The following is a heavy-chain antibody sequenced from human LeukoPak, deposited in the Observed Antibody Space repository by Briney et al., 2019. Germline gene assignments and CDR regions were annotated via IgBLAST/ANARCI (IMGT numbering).Heavy chain of an antibody. CDR2: ISTSSSYI. V-gene: IGHV3-21*01. CDR1: GFTFSRYS. CDR3: ARVVDTPMVLSGAIDI. Sequence: GGSLRLSCAASGFTFSRYSMKWVRQAPGKGLEWVSFISTSSSYIYYADSVKGRFTVSRDNAKNSLCLQMNSLRAEDAAVYYCARVVDTPMVLSGAIDIWGQGTVVSVSS. D-gene: IGHD5-18*01. J-gene: IGHJ3*02.